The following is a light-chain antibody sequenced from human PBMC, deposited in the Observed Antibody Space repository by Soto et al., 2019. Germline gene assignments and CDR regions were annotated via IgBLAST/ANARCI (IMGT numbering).Light chain of an antibody. CDR2: AAS. Sequence: DIQMTQSPSSLSSSVGDRVTITCRASQGISNYLAWYQQKPGKVPKLLIYAASTVQSGVPSRFSGSGSGTDFTLTISSLQPEDVAAYYCHKYNSAPWTFGPGTKVDIK. V-gene: IGKV1-27*01. CDR1: QGISNY. CDR3: HKYNSAPWT. J-gene: IGKJ3*01.